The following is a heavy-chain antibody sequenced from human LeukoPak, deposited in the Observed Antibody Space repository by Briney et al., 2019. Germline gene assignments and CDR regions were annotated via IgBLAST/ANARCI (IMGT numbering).Heavy chain of an antibody. CDR3: ARAYKDSSGYYTAFDI. D-gene: IGHD3-22*01. CDR1: GYTFTGYY. J-gene: IGHJ3*02. V-gene: IGHV1-46*01. Sequence: ASVKVSCKASGYTFTGYYMHWVRQAPGQGLEWMGVINPSGGSTSYAQKFQGRVIMTRDTSTSTVYMELSSLRSEDTAVYYCARAYKDSSGYYTAFDIWGQGTMVTVSP. CDR2: INPSGGST.